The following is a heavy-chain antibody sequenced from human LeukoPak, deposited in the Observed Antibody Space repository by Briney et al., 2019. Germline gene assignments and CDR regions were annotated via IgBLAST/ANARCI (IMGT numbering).Heavy chain of an antibody. CDR3: ARDFIHRSGEANY. CDR2: ISSSSSST. J-gene: IGHJ4*02. V-gene: IGHV3-11*05. D-gene: IGHD3-22*01. Sequence: PGGSLRLSCVASGFTFSDYYMSWIRQAPGKGLEWISYISSSSSSTNYADSVKGRFTISRDNPKNSLYLLMNSLRAEDMAMYYCARDFIHRSGEANYWGQGTLVTVSS. CDR1: GFTFSDYY.